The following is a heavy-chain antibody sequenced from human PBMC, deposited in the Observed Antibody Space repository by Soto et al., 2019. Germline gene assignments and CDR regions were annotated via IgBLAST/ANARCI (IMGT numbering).Heavy chain of an antibody. J-gene: IGHJ4*02. V-gene: IGHV1-18*04. Sequence: QVQLVQSGAEVKKPGASVKVSCEASGYTFTKYGVSWVRQAPGQGLEWMGWISGYNGNTIYAQKFQGRVTLTTDTSTNTAYRELRRLRSDDTAMYFCARDLSHRTTNFDYWGQGTLVTVSS. CDR3: ARDLSHRTTNFDY. CDR1: GYTFTKYG. CDR2: ISGYNGNT. D-gene: IGHD1-1*01.